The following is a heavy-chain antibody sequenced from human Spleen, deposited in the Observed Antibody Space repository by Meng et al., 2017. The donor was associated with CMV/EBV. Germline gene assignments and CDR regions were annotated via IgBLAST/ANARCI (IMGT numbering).Heavy chain of an antibody. CDR1: FSSYY. V-gene: IGHV1-46*01. D-gene: IGHD4-17*01. CDR3: ARYKFGDYGDYNRYNWFDP. CDR2: INPSGGST. Sequence: FSSYYIPWVRQAPGQGLEWMGTINPSGGSTFYAQKFQGRVTMTSDTSTSTVNLELSSLISEDTAVYYCARYKFGDYGDYNRYNWFDPWGQGTLVTVSS. J-gene: IGHJ5*02.